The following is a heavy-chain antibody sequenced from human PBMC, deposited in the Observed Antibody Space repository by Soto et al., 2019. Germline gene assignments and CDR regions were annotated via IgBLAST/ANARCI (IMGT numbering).Heavy chain of an antibody. V-gene: IGHV3-74*01. D-gene: IGHD2-21*02. J-gene: IGHJ4*02. CDR1: GFTFNYYW. CDR3: ARGGDPDY. CDR2: IQSDGSSP. Sequence: EVQLVESGGGLVQPGGSLRLSCVASGFTFNYYWMHWVRQAPGKGLVWVSRIQSDGSSPDYVDSVKGRFTISRDNAKNTLYRQMDNLRAADTAVYYCARGGDPDYWGQGNLVTVSS.